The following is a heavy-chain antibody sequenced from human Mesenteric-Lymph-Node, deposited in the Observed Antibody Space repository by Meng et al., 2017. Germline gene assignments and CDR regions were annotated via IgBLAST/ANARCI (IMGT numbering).Heavy chain of an antibody. D-gene: IGHD3-22*01. Sequence: GESLKISCAASGFIFRDYYMSWVRQAPGKGLEWLSSIRSGGTTMDYADSVRGRFTISRDNADNSVYLQMNSLRAEDTAVYYCVRDRGYYDNSCYYYVGRFDPWGQGTQVTVSS. CDR3: VRDRGYYDNSCYYYVGRFDP. J-gene: IGHJ5*02. CDR2: IRSGGTTM. V-gene: IGHV3-11*04. CDR1: GFIFRDYY.